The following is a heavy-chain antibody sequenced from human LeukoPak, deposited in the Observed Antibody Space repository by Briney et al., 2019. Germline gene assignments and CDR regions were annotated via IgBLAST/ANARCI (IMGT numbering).Heavy chain of an antibody. CDR2: ISGSGGST. D-gene: IGHD1-26*01. J-gene: IGHJ4*02. CDR1: GFTFSSYA. V-gene: IGHV3-23*01. Sequence: GGSLRLSCAASGFTFSSYAMHWVRRAPGKGLEWVSAISGSGGSTYYADSVKGRFTISRDNSKNTLYLQMNSLRAEDTAVYYCAKAKRRDVGATLLDWGQGTLVTVSS. CDR3: AKAKRRDVGATLLD.